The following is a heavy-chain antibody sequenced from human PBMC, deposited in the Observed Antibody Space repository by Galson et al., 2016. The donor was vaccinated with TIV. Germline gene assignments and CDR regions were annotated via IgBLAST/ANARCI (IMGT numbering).Heavy chain of an antibody. CDR3: AKDTGSQPRNWFDP. D-gene: IGHD7-27*01. CDR2: ISGSGFST. CDR1: GFTFSSYA. J-gene: IGHJ5*02. Sequence: SLRLSCAASGFTFSSYAMSWVRQAPGKGLEWVSGISGSGFSTFYADSVKGRFTISRDNSKNTLDLQMNSLRAEGTAIYYCAKDTGSQPRNWFDPWGQGTLVTVSS. V-gene: IGHV3-23*01.